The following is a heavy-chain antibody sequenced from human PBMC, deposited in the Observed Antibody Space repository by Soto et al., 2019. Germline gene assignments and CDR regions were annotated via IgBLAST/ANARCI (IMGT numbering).Heavy chain of an antibody. D-gene: IGHD6-19*01. CDR1: GFTFSTYA. CDR2: ISGAGGSS. CDR3: AKGSEQWLGPMYFDS. J-gene: IGHJ4*02. Sequence: GGSLRLSCAPSGFTFSTYAMSWVRQAPGKGLEWVSAISGAGGSSYYADSVKGRFTISRDNSKDTLYLQMNSLRADDTAVYYCAKGSEQWLGPMYFDSWGQGTLVTVSS. V-gene: IGHV3-23*01.